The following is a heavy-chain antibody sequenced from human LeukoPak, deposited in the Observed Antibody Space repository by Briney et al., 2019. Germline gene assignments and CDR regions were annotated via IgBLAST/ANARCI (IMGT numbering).Heavy chain of an antibody. CDR3: ARDTNSSGYLYYFDY. CDR2: IWYDGSNK. J-gene: IGHJ4*02. Sequence: GGSLRLSCAASGFTFSSYGMHWVRRAPGKGLEWVAVIWYDGSNKYYADSVKGRFTISRDNSKNTLYLQMNSLRAEDTAVYYCARDTNSSGYLYYFDYWGQGTLVTVSS. CDR1: GFTFSSYG. V-gene: IGHV3-33*01. D-gene: IGHD3-22*01.